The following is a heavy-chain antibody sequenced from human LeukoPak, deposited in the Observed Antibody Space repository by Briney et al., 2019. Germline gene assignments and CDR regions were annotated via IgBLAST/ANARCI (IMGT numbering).Heavy chain of an antibody. CDR3: ARAGNFRFDY. V-gene: IGHV3-74*01. D-gene: IGHD1-7*01. CDR1: GFTFSSYA. J-gene: IGHJ4*02. CDR2: MNGDGSTI. Sequence: GGSLRLSCAASGFTFSSYAMSWVRQGPGKGLVWVARMNGDGSTINYADSVKGRFTISRDNAKNTVYLQMSSLRDEDTAIYYCARAGNFRFDYWGQGTLVTVSS.